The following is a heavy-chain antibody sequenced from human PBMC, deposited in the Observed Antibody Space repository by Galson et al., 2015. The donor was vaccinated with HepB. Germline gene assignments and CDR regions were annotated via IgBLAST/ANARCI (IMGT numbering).Heavy chain of an antibody. Sequence: SLRLSCAASGFTFSSYSMNWVRQAPGKGLEWVSYISSSSSTIYYADSVKGRFTISRDNAKNSLYLQMNSLRAEDTAVYYCARYYYDSSGYRVFDYWGQGTLVTVSS. V-gene: IGHV3-48*01. CDR3: ARYYYDSSGYRVFDY. J-gene: IGHJ4*02. CDR1: GFTFSSYS. D-gene: IGHD3-22*01. CDR2: ISSSSSTI.